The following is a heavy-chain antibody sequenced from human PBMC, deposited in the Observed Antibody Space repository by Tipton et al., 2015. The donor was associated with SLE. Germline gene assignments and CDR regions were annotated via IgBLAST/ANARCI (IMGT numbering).Heavy chain of an antibody. V-gene: IGHV4-59*11. CDR3: ARLGQLANVGGSTYYHPLDV. CDR2: IHSRGSS. D-gene: IGHD4-23*01. Sequence: TLSLTCTVSGGSISGQYWSWIRQPPGKGLAYIGYIHSRGSSDYNPSLNSRVTISLDTSKNQFSLKVTSVTAADTAVYFCARLGQLANVGGSTYYHPLDVWGQGTTVTVSS. J-gene: IGHJ6*02. CDR1: GGSISGQY.